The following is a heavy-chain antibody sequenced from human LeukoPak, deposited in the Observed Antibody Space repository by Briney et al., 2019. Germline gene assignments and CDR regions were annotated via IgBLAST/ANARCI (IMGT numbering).Heavy chain of an antibody. CDR3: ARDLAAAPDY. Sequence: GGSLRLSCAASGFTFSSYGMHWVRQAPGQGLEWVAVIWYDGGHKYYVESVRGRFTISRDNSKNTVYLQMDSLRVEDTAVYYCARDLAAAPDYWGQGTLVTVSS. CDR1: GFTFSSYG. D-gene: IGHD6-6*01. V-gene: IGHV3-33*01. J-gene: IGHJ4*02. CDR2: IWYDGGHK.